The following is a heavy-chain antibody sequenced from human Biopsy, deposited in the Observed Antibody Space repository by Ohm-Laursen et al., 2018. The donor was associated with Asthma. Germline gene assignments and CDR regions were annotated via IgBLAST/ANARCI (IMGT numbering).Heavy chain of an antibody. Sequence: SVKVSCKSSGYAFNSAGITWVRQAPGRGLEWMGWTSVYNGNTKVAQKLQDRVTMITDTSTSTAYMELRSLRSDDTAVYFCARAVDYSHYYGIDVWGQGTTVTVS. D-gene: IGHD3-10*01. V-gene: IGHV1-18*01. CDR2: TSVYNGNT. J-gene: IGHJ6*02. CDR3: ARAVDYSHYYGIDV. CDR1: GYAFNSAG.